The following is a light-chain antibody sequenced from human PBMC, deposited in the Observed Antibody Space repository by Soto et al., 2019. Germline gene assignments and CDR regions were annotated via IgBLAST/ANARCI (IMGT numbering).Light chain of an antibody. CDR3: QTWDTGARVV. J-gene: IGLJ2*01. CDR1: SGHSSYA. CDR2: LSSDGSH. Sequence: QSALTQSPSASASLGASVKLTCTLSSGHSSYAIAWHQQQPEKGPRYLIKLSSDGSHSKGDGIPDRFSGSSSGAERYLTISSLQSEDEADYYCQTWDTGARVVFGGGTKLTVL. V-gene: IGLV4-69*01.